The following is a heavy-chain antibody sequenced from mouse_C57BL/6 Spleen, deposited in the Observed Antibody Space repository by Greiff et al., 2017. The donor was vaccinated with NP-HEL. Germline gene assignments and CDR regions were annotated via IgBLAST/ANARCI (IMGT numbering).Heavy chain of an antibody. Sequence: EVKVVESEGGLVQPGSSMKLSCTASGFTFSDYYMAWVRQVPEKGLEWVANINYDGSSTYYLDSLKSRFIISRDNAKNILYLQMSSLKSEDTATYYCARRYSNFFDYWGQGTTLTVSS. J-gene: IGHJ2*01. CDR1: GFTFSDYY. V-gene: IGHV5-16*02. D-gene: IGHD2-5*01. CDR3: ARRYSNFFDY. CDR2: INYDGSST.